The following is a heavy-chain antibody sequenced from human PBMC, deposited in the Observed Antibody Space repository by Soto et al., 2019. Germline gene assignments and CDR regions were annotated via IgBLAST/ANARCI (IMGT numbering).Heavy chain of an antibody. J-gene: IGHJ6*02. D-gene: IGHD6-13*01. Sequence: QVQLVQSGAEVKKPGSSVKVSCKASGGTFSSYAISWVRQAPGQGLAWMGGIIPIFGTANYAQQFQGRVTITADESTSTAYMELSSLRSEDTAVYYCARASGIAAAGDYYYGMDVWGQGTTVTVSS. CDR2: IIPIFGTA. CDR1: GGTFSSYA. CDR3: ARASGIAAAGDYYYGMDV. V-gene: IGHV1-69*01.